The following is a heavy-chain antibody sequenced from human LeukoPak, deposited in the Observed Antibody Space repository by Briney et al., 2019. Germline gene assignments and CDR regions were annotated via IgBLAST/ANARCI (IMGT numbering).Heavy chain of an antibody. CDR2: ISSSSSDI. CDR1: GFTFSSYS. CDR3: ATIYCSSIRCFLYYLDY. V-gene: IGHV3-21*01. J-gene: IGHJ4*02. D-gene: IGHD2-2*01. Sequence: GGSLRLSCAASGFTFSSYSMNWVRQAPGKGLEWVSSISSSSSDIHYADSVKGRFTISRDNAKNSLYLQTNSLRAEDTAVYYCATIYCSSIRCFLYYLDYWGQGTLVTVSS.